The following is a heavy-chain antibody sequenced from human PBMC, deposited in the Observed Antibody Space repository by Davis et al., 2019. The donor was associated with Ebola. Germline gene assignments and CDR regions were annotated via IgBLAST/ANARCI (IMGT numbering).Heavy chain of an antibody. V-gene: IGHV7-4-1*02. CDR1: GYTFTSYA. CDR3: ARPMVRGAYYYYYGMDV. CDR2: INTNTGNP. J-gene: IGHJ6*04. D-gene: IGHD3-10*01. Sequence: ASVKVSCKASGYTFTSYAMNWVRQAPGQGLEWMGWINTNTGNPTYAQGFTGRFVFSLDTSVSTAYLQISSLKAEDTAVYYCARPMVRGAYYYYYGMDVWGKGTTVTVSS.